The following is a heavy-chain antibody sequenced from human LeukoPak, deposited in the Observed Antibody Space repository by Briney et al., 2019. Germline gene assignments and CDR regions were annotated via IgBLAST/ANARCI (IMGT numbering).Heavy chain of an antibody. CDR3: ARDSVVVPAAEPSNYYYYYYMDV. Sequence: ASVKVSCKASGYTFTSYGISWVRQAPGQGLEWMGWISAYNGNTNYAQKLQGRVAMTTDTSTSTAYMELRSLRSDDTAVYYCARDSVVVPAAEPSNYYYYYYMDVWGKGTTVTVSS. CDR1: GYTFTSYG. V-gene: IGHV1-18*01. J-gene: IGHJ6*03. CDR2: ISAYNGNT. D-gene: IGHD2-2*01.